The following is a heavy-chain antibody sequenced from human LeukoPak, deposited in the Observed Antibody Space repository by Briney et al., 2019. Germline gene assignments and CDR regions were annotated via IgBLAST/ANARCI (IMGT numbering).Heavy chain of an antibody. D-gene: IGHD3-3*01. Sequence: PGGSLRLSCAASGFTFSSYAMTWVRQAPGKGLEWVSAISGSGDSTYYADSVEGRFTISRDNSKNTLYLQMNSLRAEDTAVYYCAKDSTYYDFWSGYYYYYYYGMDVWGQGTTVTVSS. J-gene: IGHJ6*02. V-gene: IGHV3-23*01. CDR3: AKDSTYYDFWSGYYYYYYYGMDV. CDR1: GFTFSSYA. CDR2: ISGSGDST.